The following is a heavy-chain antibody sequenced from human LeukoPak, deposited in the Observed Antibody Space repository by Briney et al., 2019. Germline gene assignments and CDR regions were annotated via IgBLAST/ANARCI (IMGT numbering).Heavy chain of an antibody. J-gene: IGHJ4*02. CDR3: AKDDAWLRFGE. CDR2: IYSGGIT. CDR1: GFIVSSKY. Sequence: GGSLRLSCAATGFIVSSKYMSWVRQAPGKGLEWVSVIYSGGITYYADSVKGRFTISRDNSKNTLYLEVISLTAEDTAVYYCAKDDAWLRFGEWSQGTLVTVSS. D-gene: IGHD3-10*01. V-gene: IGHV3-53*01.